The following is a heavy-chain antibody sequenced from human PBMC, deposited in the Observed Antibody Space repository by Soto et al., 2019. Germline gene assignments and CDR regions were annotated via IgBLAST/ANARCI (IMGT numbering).Heavy chain of an antibody. CDR3: AGGPYGDKIYY. CDR2: IYDGGTT. Sequence: QVQLQESGPRLVSPSQTLSLTCTVSGGSISSAAYCWSWIRQSPDKGLEWIGHIYDGGTTYSSPSLKGRVTISADTSETYFSLKLSSVSAADTAVYYCAGGPYGDKIYYWGQGIQVTVSS. V-gene: IGHV4-30-4*01. D-gene: IGHD3-16*01. CDR1: GGSISSAAYC. J-gene: IGHJ4*02.